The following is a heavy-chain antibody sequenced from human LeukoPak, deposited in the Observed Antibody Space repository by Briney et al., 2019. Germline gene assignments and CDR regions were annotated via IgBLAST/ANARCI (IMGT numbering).Heavy chain of an antibody. D-gene: IGHD3-10*01. Sequence: KPSETLSLTCTVSGGFISSGGYYWSWIRQHPGQGLEWIGYIYYSGSTYYNPSLKSRVTISVDTSKNQFSLKLSSVTAADTAVYYCARAPHYGSGSYLGQPFDYWGQGTLVTVSS. CDR1: GGFISSGGYY. V-gene: IGHV4-31*03. CDR2: IYYSGST. CDR3: ARAPHYGSGSYLGQPFDY. J-gene: IGHJ4*02.